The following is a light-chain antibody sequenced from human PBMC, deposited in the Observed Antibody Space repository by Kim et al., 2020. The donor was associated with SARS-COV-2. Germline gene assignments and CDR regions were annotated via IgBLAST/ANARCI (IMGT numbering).Light chain of an antibody. V-gene: IGLV1-40*01. Sequence: QSVLTQPPSVSGAPGQRVTISCNGSSSNIGAGYDVHWYQQLPGTAPKLLIYSNSNRPSGVPDRFSGSKSGTSASLAITGLQAEDEADYYCQSYDSSLSEVFGGGTQLTVL. J-gene: IGLJ3*02. CDR2: SNS. CDR3: QSYDSSLSEV. CDR1: SSNIGAGYD.